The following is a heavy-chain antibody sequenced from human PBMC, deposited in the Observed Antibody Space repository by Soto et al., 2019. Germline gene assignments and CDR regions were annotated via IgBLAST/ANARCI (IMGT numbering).Heavy chain of an antibody. V-gene: IGHV3-33*08. CDR1: GFTFSSYG. D-gene: IGHD1-7*01. Sequence: GGSLRLSCAASGFTFSSYGMHWVRQAPGKGLEWVAVIWYDGSNKYYADSVKGRFTISRDNSKNTLYLQMNSLRAEDTAVYSCARDRLTASITGTTYYFDYWGQGTLVTVSS. J-gene: IGHJ4*02. CDR2: IWYDGSNK. CDR3: ARDRLTASITGTTYYFDY.